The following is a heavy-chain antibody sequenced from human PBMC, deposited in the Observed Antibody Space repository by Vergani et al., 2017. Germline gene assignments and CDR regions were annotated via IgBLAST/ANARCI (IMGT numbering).Heavy chain of an antibody. V-gene: IGHV4-34*01. Sequence: QVQLQQWGAGLLKPSETLSLTCAVYGGSFSGYYWSWIRQPPGKGLEWIGEVNDSGSTYYNQSLKSRFTISVDTSKKQFSLKLSSVTAADTAVYYCARGRNIQCLLLIIGFDPWGQGTLVTVSS. CDR1: GGSFSGYY. CDR2: VNDSGST. J-gene: IGHJ5*02. CDR3: ARGRNIQCLLLIIGFDP. D-gene: IGHD3-10*01.